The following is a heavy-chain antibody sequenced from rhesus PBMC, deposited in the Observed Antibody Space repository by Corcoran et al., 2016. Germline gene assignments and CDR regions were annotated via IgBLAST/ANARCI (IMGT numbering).Heavy chain of an antibody. CDR2: MSDNGDST. V-gene: IGHV3-178*01. CDR1: GFTFSAYY. D-gene: IGHD6-25*01. CDR3: GRADFGIDY. Sequence: EVQLAESGGDLAKPGGSLRLSCAASGFTFSAYYMDWGRQARGKGLEGVSRMSDNGDSTWYADSVKDRFTVSRDNAKNTLFLQMNSLTPEDKAVYYCGRADFGIDYWGQGVLVTVSS. J-gene: IGHJ4*01.